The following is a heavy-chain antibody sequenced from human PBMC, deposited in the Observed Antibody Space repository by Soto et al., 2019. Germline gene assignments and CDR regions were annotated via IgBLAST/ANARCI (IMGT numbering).Heavy chain of an antibody. Sequence: ALSRKGTVAGGSMSSGGYYWSWIRQHRGKGLEWIGYIYYSGSTYYNPSLKSRVTISVDTSKNQFSLKLSHVTAADTAVYYCAREHPEYRTGPLFDYWGQGTLVTVSS. CDR2: IYYSGST. V-gene: IGHV4-31*02. J-gene: IGHJ4*02. CDR3: AREHPEYRTGPLFDY. CDR1: GGSMSSGGYY. D-gene: IGHD3-9*01.